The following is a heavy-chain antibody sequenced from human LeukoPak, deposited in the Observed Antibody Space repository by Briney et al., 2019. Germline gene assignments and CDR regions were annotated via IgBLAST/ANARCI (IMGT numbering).Heavy chain of an antibody. CDR2: IYYSGST. CDR3: ARTVVRFDP. D-gene: IGHD2-21*01. CDR1: GGSISSSSYY. J-gene: IGHJ5*02. Sequence: SETLSLTCTVPGGSISSSSYYWGWIRQLPGKGLEWIGSIYYSGSTNYNPSLKSRVTISVDTSKNQFSLKLSSVTAADTAVYYCARTVVRFDPWGQGTLVTVSS. V-gene: IGHV4-39*07.